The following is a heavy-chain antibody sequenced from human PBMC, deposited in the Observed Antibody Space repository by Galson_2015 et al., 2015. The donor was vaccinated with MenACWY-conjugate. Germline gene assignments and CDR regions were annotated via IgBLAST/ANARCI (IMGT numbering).Heavy chain of an antibody. D-gene: IGHD3-10*01. CDR1: GFAFSGYA. CDR2: INVSGGST. Sequence: SLRVSCAGSGFAFSGYAMTWVRQAPGKGLKWVSTINVSGGSTHYADFVRGRVTVSRDNSRNTVYLQMNSLRVDDTAVYYCARHMGPSANSYWYGVDYWGRGTLVTVSS. V-gene: IGHV3-23*01. J-gene: IGHJ4*02. CDR3: ARHMGPSANSYWYGVDY.